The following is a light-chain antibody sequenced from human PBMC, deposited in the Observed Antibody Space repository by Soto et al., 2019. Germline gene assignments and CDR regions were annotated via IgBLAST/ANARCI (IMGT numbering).Light chain of an antibody. CDR2: AAS. Sequence: EIMMTQSPATVSVSPGGRATLSCRASQTVSNNLAWYQQRPRRAPRLLIYAASTRATGIPARFSGSGSGTEFTLTISSVQSEDFSVYYCQQYSKWPQFNFGPGTRVDIK. V-gene: IGKV3-15*01. CDR3: QQYSKWPQFN. CDR1: QTVSNN. J-gene: IGKJ3*01.